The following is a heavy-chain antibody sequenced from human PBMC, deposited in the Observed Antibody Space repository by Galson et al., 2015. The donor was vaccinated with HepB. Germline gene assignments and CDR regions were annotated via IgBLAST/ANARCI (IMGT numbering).Heavy chain of an antibody. CDR2: IRYDGNNK. CDR1: GFIFNTYD. D-gene: IGHD6-19*01. Sequence: SLRLSCAASGFIFNTYDKHWVRQAPGKGLEWVAFIRYDGNNKYYADSVKGRFTISRDNSKNTLYLQMNSLRAEDTAVYYCAKDTEGYGSGWFAFDYWGQGTLVTVSS. V-gene: IGHV3-30*02. CDR3: AKDTEGYGSGWFAFDY. J-gene: IGHJ4*02.